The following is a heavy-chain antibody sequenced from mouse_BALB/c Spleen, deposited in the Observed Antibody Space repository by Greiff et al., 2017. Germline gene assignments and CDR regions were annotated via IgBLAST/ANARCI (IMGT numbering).Heavy chain of an antibody. Sequence: EVMLVESGGDLVKPGGSLKLSCAASGFTFSSYAMSWVRQTPEKRLEWVATISSGGSYTYYPDSVKGRFTISRDNAKNTLYLQMSSLRSEDTAMYYCARPYGNYPYFDVWGAGTTVTVSS. CDR2: ISSGGSYT. J-gene: IGHJ1*01. D-gene: IGHD2-10*02. V-gene: IGHV5-9-1*01. CDR3: ARPYGNYPYFDV. CDR1: GFTFSSYA.